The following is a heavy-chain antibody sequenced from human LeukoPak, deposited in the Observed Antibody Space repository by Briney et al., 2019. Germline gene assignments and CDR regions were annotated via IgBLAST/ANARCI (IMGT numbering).Heavy chain of an antibody. CDR2: IYNSGST. Sequence: PSVTLSLTCTVSGGSISSSSQHWGWIRHPPGKGLEWLGSIYNSGSTYYNPSLKSRVTISVDTSKNQFSLRLSSVTAADTAVYYCARHPWKWYYDLWGRGTLVTVSS. CDR1: GGSISSSSQH. D-gene: IGHD1-1*01. V-gene: IGHV4-39*01. CDR3: ARHPWKWYYDL. J-gene: IGHJ2*01.